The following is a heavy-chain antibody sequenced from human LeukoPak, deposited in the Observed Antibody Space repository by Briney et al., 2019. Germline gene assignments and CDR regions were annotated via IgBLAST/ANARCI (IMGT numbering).Heavy chain of an antibody. CDR1: GFTFSSYG. J-gene: IGHJ4*02. CDR3: ARVVDGDYGDY. Sequence: GGSLRLSCTASGFTFSSYGMYWVRQTPGKGLEWVAIISYDGGNEYYADSVKGRFTISRDNAKNSLYLQMNSLRAEDTAVYYCARVVDGDYGDYWGQGTLVTVSS. CDR2: ISYDGGNE. V-gene: IGHV3-33*07. D-gene: IGHD4-17*01.